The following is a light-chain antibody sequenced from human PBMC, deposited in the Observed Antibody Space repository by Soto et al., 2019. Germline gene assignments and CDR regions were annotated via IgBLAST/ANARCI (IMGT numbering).Light chain of an antibody. Sequence: EIVMTQSPATLSLSPGERASLSCRASQSFSSSYLSWYQQKPGQAPRLLIYGASTRATGVPARFSGSGSGTDFTLTISSRQPEDFAVYYCGQDYSLPKTFGGGTKVEIK. CDR2: GAS. CDR3: GQDYSLPKT. CDR1: QSFSSSY. V-gene: IGKV3D-7*01. J-gene: IGKJ4*01.